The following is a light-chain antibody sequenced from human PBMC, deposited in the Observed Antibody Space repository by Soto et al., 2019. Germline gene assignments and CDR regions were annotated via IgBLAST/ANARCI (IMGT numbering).Light chain of an antibody. Sequence: DIQMTQSPSSLSASVGDRVTITCQASQDISNYLNWYQQKLGKAPKLLIYDASNLETGVPSRFSGSGSGTDFTFTISSLQPAHIAKYYCQQYSNLITFGQGTRLEIK. CDR2: DAS. J-gene: IGKJ5*01. CDR1: QDISNY. CDR3: QQYSNLIT. V-gene: IGKV1-33*01.